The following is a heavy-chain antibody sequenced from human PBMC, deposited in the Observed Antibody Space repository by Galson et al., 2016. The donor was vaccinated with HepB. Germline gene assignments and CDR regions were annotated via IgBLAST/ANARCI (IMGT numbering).Heavy chain of an antibody. CDR3: ARGNSGAGNWKVPNYYFDY. D-gene: IGHD1-1*01. CDR2: IYHSGTT. CDR1: GDSISSGSYS. Sequence: TLSLTCAVSGDSISSGSYSWNWIRQPPGKGLEWIGYIYHSGTTYYNPSLKSRVTISVDTSENQFSLKLSSVTAADTAVYYCARGNSGAGNWKVPNYYFDYWGQGTLVTVSS. J-gene: IGHJ4*02. V-gene: IGHV4-30-2*05.